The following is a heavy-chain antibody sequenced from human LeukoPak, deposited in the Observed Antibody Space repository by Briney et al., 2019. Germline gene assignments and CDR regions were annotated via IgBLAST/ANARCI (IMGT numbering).Heavy chain of an antibody. Sequence: PGGSLRLSCVVSGFTFSRYWMHWVRQVPGKGLVWVSRINSDGSNTRYADSVKGRVTISRDNSKNTLYLQMNSLRVEDTALYYCAKDRANWAIDDWGQGTQVTVSS. D-gene: IGHD2-2*02. CDR1: GFTFSRYW. CDR2: INSDGSNT. CDR3: AKDRANWAIDD. J-gene: IGHJ4*02. V-gene: IGHV3-74*01.